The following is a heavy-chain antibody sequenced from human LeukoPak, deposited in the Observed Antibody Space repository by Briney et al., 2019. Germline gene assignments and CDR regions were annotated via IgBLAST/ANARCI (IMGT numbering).Heavy chain of an antibody. Sequence: GESLRLSCAASGFTFSSYSMNWVRQAPGKGLEWVSSISSSSSYIYYADSVKGRFTISRDNAKNSLYLQMNSLRAEDTAVYYCARDRIAAAVSTAFDYWGQGTLVTVSS. CDR2: ISSSSSYI. D-gene: IGHD6-13*01. CDR1: GFTFSSYS. J-gene: IGHJ4*02. CDR3: ARDRIAAAVSTAFDY. V-gene: IGHV3-21*01.